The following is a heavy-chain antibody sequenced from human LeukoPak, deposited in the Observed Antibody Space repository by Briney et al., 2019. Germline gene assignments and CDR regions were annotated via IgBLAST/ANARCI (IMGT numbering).Heavy chain of an antibody. CDR2: ISSTSSAI. D-gene: IGHD3-16*01. CDR3: ARVIGSYGDSAY. CDR1: GFTFSSYS. V-gene: IGHV3-48*04. J-gene: IGHJ4*02. Sequence: GGSLRLSCAASGFTFSSYSMNWVRQAPGKGLEWLSYISSTSSAIYYADSLKGRFTISRDNAKNSLYLQMDRLRAEDTAVYYCARVIGSYGDSAYWGQGTLVTVSS.